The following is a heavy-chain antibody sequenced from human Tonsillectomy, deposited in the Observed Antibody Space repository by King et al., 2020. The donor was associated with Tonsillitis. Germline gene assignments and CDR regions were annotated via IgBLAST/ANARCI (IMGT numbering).Heavy chain of an antibody. CDR1: GFTFTDYW. V-gene: IGHV3-74*01. Sequence: EVQLVESGGGLVQPGGSLRLSCTASGFTFTDYWMHWVRQAPGKGLVWVARVHSDGRNLAYADSVKGRFTISRDNAKNTLYLQMNRLRAEDTAVYYCARDRDWFPFDYWGQGTLVTVSS. CDR3: ARDRDWFPFDY. CDR2: VHSDGRNL. D-gene: IGHD3-3*01. J-gene: IGHJ4*02.